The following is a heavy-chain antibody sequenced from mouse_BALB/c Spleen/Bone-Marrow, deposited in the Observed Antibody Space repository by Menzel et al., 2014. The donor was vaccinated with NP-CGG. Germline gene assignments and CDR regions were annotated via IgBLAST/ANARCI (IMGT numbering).Heavy chain of an antibody. CDR1: GFTFSSYG. CDR3: ARRGYDDALYAMAY. V-gene: IGHV5-6*02. J-gene: IGHJ4*01. CDR2: ISSGGSYT. Sequence: DVKLVESGGDLVKPGGSLKLSCAASGFTFSSYGMSWVRQTPDKRLEWVATISSGGSYTYYPDSVKGRFTVSRDNAKNTLYLQMSSLKSEDTAIYYCARRGYDDALYAMAYWGQGTSVTVSS. D-gene: IGHD2-2*01.